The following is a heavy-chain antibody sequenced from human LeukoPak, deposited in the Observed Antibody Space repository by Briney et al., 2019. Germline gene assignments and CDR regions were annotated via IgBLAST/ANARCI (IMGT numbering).Heavy chain of an antibody. J-gene: IGHJ5*02. CDR3: ARGPHDYGVQWFDP. V-gene: IGHV4-30-4*01. CDR2: IYYSGST. D-gene: IGHD4-17*01. CDR1: GGSISSGDYY. Sequence: SETLSPTCTVSGGSISSGDYYWSWVRQPPGTGLEWIGYIYYSGSTYYNPSLKSRVTISVDTSKNQFSLKLSSVTAADTAVYYCARGPHDYGVQWFDPWGQGTLVTVSS.